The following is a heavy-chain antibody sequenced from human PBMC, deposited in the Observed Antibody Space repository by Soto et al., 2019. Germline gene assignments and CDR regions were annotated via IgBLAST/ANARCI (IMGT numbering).Heavy chain of an antibody. CDR3: ATLQMTGPDY. CDR2: LSGSGGTT. Sequence: GGSLRLSCAASGFTFSSYAMSWVRQTPGKGLEWVSTLSGSGGTTYYADSVKGQFTISRDNSKSTLYLQMNSLRAEDTAVYYCATLQMTGPDYWGQGTPVTVSS. J-gene: IGHJ4*02. V-gene: IGHV3-23*01. CDR1: GFTFSSYA.